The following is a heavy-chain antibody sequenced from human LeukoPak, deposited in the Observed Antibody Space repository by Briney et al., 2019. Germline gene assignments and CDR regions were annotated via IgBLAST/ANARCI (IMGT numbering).Heavy chain of an antibody. V-gene: IGHV4-4*07. Sequence: SETLSLTCTVSGASISSYYWSWIRQPAGKGLEWLGRVFSSGSTNYNPSLKGRLTMSVNTSKNQFYLKLSSVTAADTAVYFCTRDVTLSPSHPWGQGTLVTVSS. CDR3: TRDVTLSPSHP. D-gene: IGHD2-21*02. J-gene: IGHJ5*02. CDR1: GASISSYY. CDR2: VFSSGST.